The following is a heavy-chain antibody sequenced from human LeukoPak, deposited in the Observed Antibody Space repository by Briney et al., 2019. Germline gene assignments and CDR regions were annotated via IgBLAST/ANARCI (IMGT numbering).Heavy chain of an antibody. CDR1: GDSVSSNGAS. J-gene: IGHJ4*02. CDR2: TYYRSQQWHS. Sequence: PSQTPSLTCAISGDSVSSNGASWNWIRQSPSRGLEWLGRTYYRSQQWHSDYAPSVKGRITLNPDTSKNQFSLQLNSVTPEDTAVYYCGRETDFGVVTNWGQGTLVTASS. V-gene: IGHV6-1*01. CDR3: GRETDFGVVTN. D-gene: IGHD3-3*01.